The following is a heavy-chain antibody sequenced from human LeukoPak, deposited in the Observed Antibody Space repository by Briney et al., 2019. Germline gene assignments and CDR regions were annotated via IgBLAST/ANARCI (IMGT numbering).Heavy chain of an antibody. CDR1: GYTFTSYG. CDR2: ISAYNGNT. Sequence: ASVKVSCKASGYTFTSYGISWVRQAPGQGLEWMGWISAYNGNTNYAQKFQGRVTITADESTSTAYMELSSLRSEDTAVYYCARGGGGSSGQNWFDPWGQGTLVTVSS. CDR3: ARGGGGSSGQNWFDP. D-gene: IGHD6-6*01. J-gene: IGHJ5*02. V-gene: IGHV1-18*01.